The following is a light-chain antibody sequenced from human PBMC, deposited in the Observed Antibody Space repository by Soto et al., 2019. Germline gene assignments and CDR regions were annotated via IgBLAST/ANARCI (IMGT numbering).Light chain of an antibody. CDR3: SSYRSSSTVYV. Sequence: QSALNQPASVSGSPGQSITISCTGTSSDVGGYNYVSWYQHHPGKAPKLMIFDVSNRPSGVSNRFSGSKSGNTASLTISGLQAEDEADYYCSSYRSSSTVYVFGTGTKVTVL. J-gene: IGLJ1*01. V-gene: IGLV2-14*03. CDR2: DVS. CDR1: SSDVGGYNY.